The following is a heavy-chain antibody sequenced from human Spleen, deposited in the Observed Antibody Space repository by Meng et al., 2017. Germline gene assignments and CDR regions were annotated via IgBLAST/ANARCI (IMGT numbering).Heavy chain of an antibody. J-gene: IGHJ4*02. Sequence: GESLKISCAASGFTFSNYAVHWVRQAPGKGLEWVTFISYDRSKQYYADSVKGRFTISRDNSKNTLYLQMDSLRAEDTAVYYCARYRGTYFDYWGQGTLVTVSS. V-gene: IGHV3-30-3*01. CDR3: ARYRGTYFDY. CDR1: GFTFSNYA. D-gene: IGHD1-26*01. CDR2: ISYDRSKQ.